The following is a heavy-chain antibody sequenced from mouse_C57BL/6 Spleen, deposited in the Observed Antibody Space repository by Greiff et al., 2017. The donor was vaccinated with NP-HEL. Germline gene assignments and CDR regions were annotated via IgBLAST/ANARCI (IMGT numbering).Heavy chain of an antibody. J-gene: IGHJ2*01. Sequence: QVQLQQSGAVLVRPGASVKLSCKASGYTFTDYYINWVKQRPGQGLEWIARIYPGSGNTYYNEKFKGKATLTAEKSSSTAYMQLSSLTSEAAAVYFCAKKTRSGGFDYWGQGTTLTVSS. CDR1: GYTFTDYY. D-gene: IGHD1-3*01. CDR3: AKKTRSGGFDY. CDR2: IYPGSGNT. V-gene: IGHV1-76*01.